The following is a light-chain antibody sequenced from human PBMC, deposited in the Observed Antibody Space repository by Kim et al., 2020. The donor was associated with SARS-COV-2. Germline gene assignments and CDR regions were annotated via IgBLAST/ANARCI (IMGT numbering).Light chain of an antibody. CDR3: QHYNNWPMYT. CDR1: QSVSDN. J-gene: IGKJ2*01. CDR2: GAS. V-gene: IGKV3-15*01. Sequence: VSPGDRATLSCRASQSVSDNLAWYQQKPGQAPRLLIYGASTRATGVPARFTGSGSGTDFTLTISSLQSEDFAVYYCQHYNNWPMYTFGQGTKLEI.